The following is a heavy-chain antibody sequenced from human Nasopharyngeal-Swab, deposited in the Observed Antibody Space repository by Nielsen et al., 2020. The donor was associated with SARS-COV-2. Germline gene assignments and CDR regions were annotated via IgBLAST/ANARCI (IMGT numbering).Heavy chain of an antibody. V-gene: IGHV4-61*01. D-gene: IGHD1-14*01. CDR1: GGSISSSSYY. CDR3: AREPGRTTWGGWFDP. Sequence: SETLSFTCTVSGGSISSSSYYWGWIRQPPGKGLEWIGYVYDSGGTNYNPSLKSRVTISVDTSKNQFSLKLTSVTAADTAVYYCAREPGRTTWGGWFDPWGQGTLVTVSS. CDR2: VYDSGGT. J-gene: IGHJ5*02.